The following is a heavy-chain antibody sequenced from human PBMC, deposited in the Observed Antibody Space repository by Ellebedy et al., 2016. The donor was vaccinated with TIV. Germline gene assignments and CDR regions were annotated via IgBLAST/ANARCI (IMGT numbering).Heavy chain of an antibody. Sequence: GESLKISCKGSGYSFTSYWISWVRQMPGKGLEWMGRIDPSDSYTNYSPSFQGHVTISADKSISTAYLQWSSLKASDTAMYYCARSPDLGGSSWYSIDPWGQGTLVTVSS. CDR1: GYSFTSYW. D-gene: IGHD6-13*01. J-gene: IGHJ5*02. CDR3: ARSPDLGGSSWYSIDP. CDR2: IDPSDSYT. V-gene: IGHV5-10-1*01.